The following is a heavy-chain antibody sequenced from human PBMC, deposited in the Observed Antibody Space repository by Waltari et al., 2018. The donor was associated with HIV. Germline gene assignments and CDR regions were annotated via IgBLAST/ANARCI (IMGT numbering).Heavy chain of an antibody. CDR2: ISSSSTYT. CDR1: GFTFSSHY. J-gene: IGHJ6*02. V-gene: IGHV3-11*05. CDR3: ARNPTLQFGDLWAYYYGMDV. Sequence: QVQLVESGGGLVKPGGSLRLSCAASGFTFSSHYMSWFRQAPGKGLEWVSYISSSSTYTNYAGSVKGRFTISRDNAKNSLYLQMNSLRAEDTAVYYCARNPTLQFGDLWAYYYGMDVWGQGTTVTVS. D-gene: IGHD3-10*01.